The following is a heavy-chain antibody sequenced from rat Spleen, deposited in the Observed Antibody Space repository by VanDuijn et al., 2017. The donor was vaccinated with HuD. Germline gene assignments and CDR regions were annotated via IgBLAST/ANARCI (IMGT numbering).Heavy chain of an antibody. D-gene: IGHD1-7*01. CDR2: ITYSGST. CDR1: GFSITSNY. Sequence: EVQLQESGPGLVKPSQSLSLTCSVTGFSITSNYWGWIRKFPGNKMEWIGHITYSGSTTYNPSLKSRISITRDTSKNQFFLQLNSVTTEDTATYFCARWTTYFDCWGQGVMVTVSS. V-gene: IGHV3-1*01. CDR3: ARWTTYFDC. J-gene: IGHJ2*01.